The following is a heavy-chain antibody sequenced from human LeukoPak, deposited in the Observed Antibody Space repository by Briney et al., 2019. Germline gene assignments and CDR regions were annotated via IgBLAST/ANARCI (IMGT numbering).Heavy chain of an antibody. Sequence: GGSLRLSCAASGFTFSNAWMSWVRQAPGKGLEWVSYISSSGSTIYYADSVKGRFTISRDNAKNSLYLQMNSLRVDDTAVYYCARDKFEGATLLDYWGQGTLVTVSS. CDR2: ISSSGSTI. D-gene: IGHD1-26*01. J-gene: IGHJ4*02. CDR3: ARDKFEGATLLDY. CDR1: GFTFSNAW. V-gene: IGHV3-11*04.